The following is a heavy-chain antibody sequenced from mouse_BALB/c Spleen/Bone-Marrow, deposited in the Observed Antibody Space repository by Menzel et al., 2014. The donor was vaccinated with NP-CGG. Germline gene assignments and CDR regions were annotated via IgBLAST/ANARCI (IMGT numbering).Heavy chain of an antibody. CDR1: GYTFTSYT. J-gene: IGHJ4*01. CDR2: INPSSGYT. D-gene: IGHD3-1*01. CDR3: ARYRAFYAMDY. Sequence: VQLQQSAAELARPGASVKMSCKASGYTFTSYTMHWVRQRPGQGLEWIGYINPSSGYTEYNQKFKDKTTLTADKSSSTAYMQLSSLTSEDSAVYYCARYRAFYAMDYWGQGTLVTVSS. V-gene: IGHV1-4*02.